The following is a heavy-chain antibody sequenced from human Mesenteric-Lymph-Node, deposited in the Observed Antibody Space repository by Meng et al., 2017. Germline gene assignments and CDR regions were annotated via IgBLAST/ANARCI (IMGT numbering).Heavy chain of an antibody. J-gene: IGHJ4*02. V-gene: IGHV4-34*09. CDR2: IIHGGSP. CDR3: ARRPTGIDY. D-gene: IGHD2-8*02. CDR1: GGSLSGAY. Sequence: GQLQGAGPGLVKPSHTLSRTCSVNGGSLSGAYWNWIRQPPGKGLEWIGEIIHGGSPSYNPSLKSRVTISIDTSKNQLSLMLSSVTAADTAVYYCARRPTGIDYWGQGTLVTVSS.